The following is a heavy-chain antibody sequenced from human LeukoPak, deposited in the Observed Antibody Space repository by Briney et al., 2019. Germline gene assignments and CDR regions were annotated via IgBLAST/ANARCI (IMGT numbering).Heavy chain of an antibody. CDR2: ISSGSSTI. J-gene: IGHJ4*02. Sequence: GGSLRLSCAASGFTFSSYSMNWVRQAPGKGLEWVSYISSGSSTIYYADSVKGRFTISRDNAKNSLCLQMNSLRDEDTAVYYCARESDFICDYWGQGTLVTVSS. CDR1: GFTFSSYS. D-gene: IGHD2/OR15-2a*01. V-gene: IGHV3-48*02. CDR3: ARESDFICDY.